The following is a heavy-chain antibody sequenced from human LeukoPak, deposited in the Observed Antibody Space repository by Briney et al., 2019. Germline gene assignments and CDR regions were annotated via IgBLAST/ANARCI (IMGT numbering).Heavy chain of an antibody. J-gene: IGHJ2*01. Sequence: SVKASCKASGGTFGSYVISWVRQAPGQGLEWMGGIIPIFGTAHYAQKFQGRLTITADESTSTVYMEMSSLRSEDTAMYYCAKEGDTALVTGYFDLWGRGTLVTVSA. D-gene: IGHD5-18*01. CDR1: GGTFGSYV. V-gene: IGHV1-69*13. CDR2: IIPIFGTA. CDR3: AKEGDTALVTGYFDL.